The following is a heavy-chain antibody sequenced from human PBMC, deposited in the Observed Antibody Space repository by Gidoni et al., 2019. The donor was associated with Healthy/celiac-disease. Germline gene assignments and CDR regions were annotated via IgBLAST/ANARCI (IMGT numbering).Heavy chain of an antibody. CDR3: ARDSVGATGWFDP. V-gene: IGHV3-21*01. D-gene: IGHD1-26*01. J-gene: IGHJ5*02. CDR2: ISSSSSYI. Sequence: EVQLVESGGGLVKPGGSLRLSCAASGFTCSSYSMNWVRQAPGKGLEWVSSISSSSSYIYYADSVKGRFTISRDNAKNSLYLQMNSLRAEDTAVYYCARDSVGATGWFDPWGQGTLVTVSS. CDR1: GFTCSSYS.